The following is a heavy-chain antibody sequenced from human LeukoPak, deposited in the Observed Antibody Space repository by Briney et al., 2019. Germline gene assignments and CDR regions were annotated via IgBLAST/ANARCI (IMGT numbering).Heavy chain of an antibody. V-gene: IGHV4-34*01. J-gene: IGHJ3*02. Sequence: SETLSLTCDVFGGSFGGYYWSWIRQPPGKGQEWIGQIHHSGSTNYNPSLKSRVSISIDTPKNQFSLNLTSVTAADTAVYYCARLSSVEVIEFDIWGQGTMVTVSS. CDR1: GGSFGGYY. D-gene: IGHD3-22*01. CDR3: ARLSSVEVIEFDI. CDR2: IHHSGST.